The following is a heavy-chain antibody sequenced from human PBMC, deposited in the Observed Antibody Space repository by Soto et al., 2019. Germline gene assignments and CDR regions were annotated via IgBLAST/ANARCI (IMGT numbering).Heavy chain of an antibody. Sequence: GGALRLSCSSSALTFSRDWMNWVRQPPGKGLERVSRIKGDGTTATYADFVEGRFTISRDNAKNTLYLQMNSLRVEDTAVYYCARLSEISSTWGQGTLVTVSS. V-gene: IGHV3-74*01. J-gene: IGHJ4*02. CDR3: ARLSEISST. D-gene: IGHD3-3*02. CDR1: ALTFSRDW. CDR2: IKGDGTTA.